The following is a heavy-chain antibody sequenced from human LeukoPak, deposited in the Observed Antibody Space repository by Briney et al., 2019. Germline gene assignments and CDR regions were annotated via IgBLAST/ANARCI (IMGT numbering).Heavy chain of an antibody. CDR3: ANRVVVTVYDAFDI. D-gene: IGHD2-21*02. CDR2: ISGDGGST. J-gene: IGHJ3*02. CDR1: GFTFSSYW. V-gene: IGHV3-43*02. Sequence: GGSLRLSCAASGFTFSSYWMHWVRQAPGKGLEWVSLISGDGGSTYYADSVKGRFTISRDNSKNSLYLQMNSLRTEDTALYYCANRVVVTVYDAFDIWGQGTMVTVSS.